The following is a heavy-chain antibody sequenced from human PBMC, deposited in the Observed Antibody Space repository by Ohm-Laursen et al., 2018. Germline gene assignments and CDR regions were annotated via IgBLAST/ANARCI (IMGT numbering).Heavy chain of an antibody. V-gene: IGHV3-74*01. D-gene: IGHD3-3*01. J-gene: IGHJ4*02. CDR1: GFTFSRFW. Sequence: GSLRLSCTASGFTFSRFWMHWVRQAPGKGLEWVSRISTDGSITTYADSVKGRFTISRDNAKNMLYLQMNSLRTEDTAVYYCVRLLDLDFWGQGTLVTVSS. CDR3: VRLLDLDF. CDR2: ISTDGSIT.